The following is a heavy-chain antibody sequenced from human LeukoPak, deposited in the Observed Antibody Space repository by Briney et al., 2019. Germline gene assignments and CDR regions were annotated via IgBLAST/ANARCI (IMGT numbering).Heavy chain of an antibody. CDR2: INPSGGST. CDR1: GYTFTSYY. J-gene: IGHJ5*02. CDR3: ARGRFTMIVVAPQSNWFDP. Sequence: ASVKVSCKASGYTFTSYYMHWVRQAPGQGLEWMGIINPSGGSTSYAQKFQGRATMTRDTSTSTVYMELSSLRSEDTAVYYCARGRFTMIVVAPQSNWFDPWGQGTLVSASS. D-gene: IGHD3-22*01. V-gene: IGHV1-46*01.